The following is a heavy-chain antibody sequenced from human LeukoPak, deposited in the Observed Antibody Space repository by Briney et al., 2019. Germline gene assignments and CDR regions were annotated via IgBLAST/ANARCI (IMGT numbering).Heavy chain of an antibody. D-gene: IGHD2-2*01. CDR2: INHSGST. CDR1: GGSFSGYY. J-gene: IGHJ4*02. CDR3: ARIVVVPAAGRNFDY. V-gene: IGHV4-34*01. Sequence: SSETLSLTCAVYGGSFSGYYWSWIRQPPGKGLEWIGEINHSGSTNYNPSLKSRVTISVDMSKNQFSLKLSSVTAADTAVYYCARIVVVPAAGRNFDYWGQGTLVTVSS.